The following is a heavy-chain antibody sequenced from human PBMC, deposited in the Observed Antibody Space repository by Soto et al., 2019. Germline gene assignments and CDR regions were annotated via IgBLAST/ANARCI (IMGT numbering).Heavy chain of an antibody. J-gene: IGHJ4*02. CDR2: FDPEDGET. CDR1: GYTLTELS. V-gene: IGHV1-24*01. CDR3: ATISDNYYDSSGYYPDY. D-gene: IGHD3-22*01. Sequence: ASVKVSCKVSGYTLTELSMHWVRQAPGKGLEWMGGFDPEDGETIYAQKFQGRVTMTEDTSTDTAYMELSSLRSEDTAVYYCATISDNYYDSSGYYPDYWGQGTLVTVS.